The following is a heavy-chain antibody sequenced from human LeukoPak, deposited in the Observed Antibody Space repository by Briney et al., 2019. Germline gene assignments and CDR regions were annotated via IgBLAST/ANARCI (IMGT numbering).Heavy chain of an antibody. Sequence: PSETLSLTCTVSGGSMSSSSYYWGRIRPPPGKGLEWIGCIYYSESTYQNPSLKSRVTISVDTSKNQLSLKLSSVTAADTAVYYCASRGERSYYARGFDYWGQGTLVTVSS. CDR1: GGSMSSSSYY. V-gene: IGHV4-39*01. D-gene: IGHD1-26*01. CDR2: IYYSEST. J-gene: IGHJ4*02. CDR3: ASRGERSYYARGFDY.